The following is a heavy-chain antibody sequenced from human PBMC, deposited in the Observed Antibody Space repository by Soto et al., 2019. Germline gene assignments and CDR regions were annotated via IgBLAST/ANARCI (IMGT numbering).Heavy chain of an antibody. Sequence: SETLSLTCAVYGGSFSGYYWSWIRQPPGKGLEWIGEINHSGSTNYNPSLKSRVTISVDTSKNQFSLKLSSVTAADTAVYYCARGPRIWFGDRKSHAFGIWGQGTMVTVS. CDR1: GGSFSGYY. V-gene: IGHV4-34*01. D-gene: IGHD3-10*01. CDR3: ARGPRIWFGDRKSHAFGI. CDR2: INHSGST. J-gene: IGHJ3*02.